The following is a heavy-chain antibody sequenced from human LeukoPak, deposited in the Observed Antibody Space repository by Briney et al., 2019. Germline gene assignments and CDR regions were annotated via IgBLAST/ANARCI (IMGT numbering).Heavy chain of an antibody. J-gene: IGHJ6*02. CDR1: GYTFTSYY. CDR3: ARAPRSSSANYYYYGMDV. V-gene: IGHV1-46*01. Sequence: ASVKVSCKASGYTFTSYYMHWVRQAPGQGLEWMGIINPSGGSTSYAQKFQGRVTMTRDTSASTAYMELSSLRSEDTAVYYCARAPRSSSANYYYYGMDVWGQGTTVTVSS. D-gene: IGHD6-6*01. CDR2: INPSGGST.